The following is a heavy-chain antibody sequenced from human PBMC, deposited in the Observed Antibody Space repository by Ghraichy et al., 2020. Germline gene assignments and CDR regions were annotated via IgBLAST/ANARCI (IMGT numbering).Heavy chain of an antibody. D-gene: IGHD4-17*01. V-gene: IGHV4-30-4*01. J-gene: IGHJ2*01. Sequence: SETLSLTCTVSGGSISSGDYYWSWIRQPPGKGLEWIGYIYYSGSTYYNPSLKSRVTISVDTSKNQFSLKLSSVTAADTAVYYCARDRGTTTVTTRTPYWYFDLWGRGTLVTVSS. CDR3: ARDRGTTTVTTRTPYWYFDL. CDR1: GGSISSGDYY. CDR2: IYYSGST.